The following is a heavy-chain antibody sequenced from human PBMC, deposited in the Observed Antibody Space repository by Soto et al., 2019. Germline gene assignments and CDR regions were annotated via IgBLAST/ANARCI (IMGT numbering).Heavy chain of an antibody. J-gene: IGHJ6*02. V-gene: IGHV1-18*04. D-gene: IGHD2-2*02. CDR1: GYTFTSSS. CDR2: IGPYNGNT. CDR3: ARVACSSTSCYKISAYYGMDV. Sequence: QVQLVQSGAEVREPGASLKVSGKASGYTFTSSSIGGLRQAPGQGLEWRGWIGPYNGNTNYAQKVQGRVTMTADTSTRTAYIELRSLRSDDTAVYFCARVACSSTSCYKISAYYGMDVWGQGTTVTVSS.